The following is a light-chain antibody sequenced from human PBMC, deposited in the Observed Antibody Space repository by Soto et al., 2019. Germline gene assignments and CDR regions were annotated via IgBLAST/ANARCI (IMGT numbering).Light chain of an antibody. CDR3: CSYAGSSTDV. CDR2: EVS. Sequence: QPVLTQPASVSGSPGQSITISCTGTSSDVGSYNLVSWYQQHPGKAPKLMIYEVSKRPSGVSNRFSGSKSGNTASLTISGLQAEDEDDYYCCSYAGSSTDVFGTGTKLTVL. CDR1: SSDVGSYNL. V-gene: IGLV2-23*02. J-gene: IGLJ1*01.